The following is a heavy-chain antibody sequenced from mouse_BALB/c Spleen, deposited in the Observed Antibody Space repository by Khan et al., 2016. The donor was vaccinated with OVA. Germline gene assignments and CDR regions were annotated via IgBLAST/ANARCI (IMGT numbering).Heavy chain of an antibody. J-gene: IGHJ3*01. D-gene: IGHD2-4*01. CDR1: GFSLTNYG. CDR2: IWCGGNT. Sequence: QVQLKESGPGLVQPSQSLSLTCTVSGFSLTNYGIHWVRQSPGKGLEWLGVIWCGGNTDYNVVFISGMTISKDTSNNQDFFNMHSMKAKDTAKYYCARNYDYDDCLAYWGQGTLVTVSA. CDR3: ARNYDYDDCLAY. V-gene: IGHV2-2*02.